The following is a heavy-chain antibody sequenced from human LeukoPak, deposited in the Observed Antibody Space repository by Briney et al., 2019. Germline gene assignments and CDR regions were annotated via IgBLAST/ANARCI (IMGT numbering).Heavy chain of an antibody. CDR3: ARVFYYYYYMDV. V-gene: IGHV3-33*08. CDR2: IWYGGSNK. J-gene: IGHJ6*03. CDR1: GFTFSTYG. Sequence: GGSLRLSCAASGFTFSTYGMHWVRQAPGKGLEWVAVIWYGGSNKYYADSVKGRFTISRDNSKNTLYLQMNSLRAEDTAVYYCARVFYYYYYMDVWGKGTTVTVSS.